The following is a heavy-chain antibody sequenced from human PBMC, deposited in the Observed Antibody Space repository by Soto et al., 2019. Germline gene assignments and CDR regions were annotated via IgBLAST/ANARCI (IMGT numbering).Heavy chain of an antibody. D-gene: IGHD3-22*01. Sequence: SDTLSLICAVSSFPIRSGASSWIWIRQPPGKGLEWVGYIYHSGSTYYNPSLKSRVTISVDRSKNRFSLNLNSVTAADTAVYYCARTNRPITMTYLNWFDPWGQGTLVTVS. J-gene: IGHJ5*02. V-gene: IGHV4-30-2*01. CDR1: SFPIRSGASS. CDR2: IYHSGST. CDR3: ARTNRPITMTYLNWFDP.